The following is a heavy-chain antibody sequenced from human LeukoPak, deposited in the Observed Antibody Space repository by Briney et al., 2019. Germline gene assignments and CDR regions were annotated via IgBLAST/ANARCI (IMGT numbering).Heavy chain of an antibody. CDR2: ISSSSSYI. J-gene: IGHJ4*02. V-gene: IGHV3-21*01. D-gene: IGHD4-23*01. CDR1: GFTFSSYS. Sequence: GGSLRPSCAASGFTFSSYSMNWVRQAPGKGLEWVSSISSSSSYIYYADSVKGRFTISRDNAKNSLYLQMNSLRAEDTAVYYCARDKETYGGNANDYWGQGTLVTVSS. CDR3: ARDKETYGGNANDY.